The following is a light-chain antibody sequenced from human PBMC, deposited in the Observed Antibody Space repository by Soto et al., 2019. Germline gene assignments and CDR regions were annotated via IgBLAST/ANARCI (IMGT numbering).Light chain of an antibody. CDR1: QSVSSY. CDR2: DAS. J-gene: IGKJ1*01. Sequence: EIVLTQSPATLSLSPGERATLSCRASQSVSSYLAWYQQKPGQAPRLLIYDASNRATGIPARFSGSGSGTDFTLTISRLEPEDFAVYYCQQYAAWTFGQGTKVDIK. V-gene: IGKV3-11*01. CDR3: QQYAAWT.